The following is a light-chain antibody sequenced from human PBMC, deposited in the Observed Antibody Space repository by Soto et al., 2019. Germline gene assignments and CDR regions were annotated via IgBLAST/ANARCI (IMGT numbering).Light chain of an antibody. Sequence: IVRTQSPAPLSVSPVERATLSCRASQSVRSNLAWYQQKPGQAPRLLIYGASTRATGIPARFSGSGSGTEFTLTISSLQSEDFAVYYCQQYNNWPRTFGQGTKVDI. V-gene: IGKV3-15*01. J-gene: IGKJ1*01. CDR3: QQYNNWPRT. CDR1: QSVRSN. CDR2: GAS.